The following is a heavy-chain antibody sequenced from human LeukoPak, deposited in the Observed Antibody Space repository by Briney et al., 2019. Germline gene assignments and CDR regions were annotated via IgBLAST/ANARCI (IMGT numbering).Heavy chain of an antibody. CDR2: VSYDGHYD. Sequence: GGSLRLSCAASGSTFSDHAMHWVRQAPGKGLEWVAVVSYDGHYDNYADSVKGRFTISRDNSRNMLYLELNNLRSEDTAIYYCARDSGSGWDSVQWGQGTLVTVSS. D-gene: IGHD6-19*01. J-gene: IGHJ4*02. CDR3: ARDSGSGWDSVQ. CDR1: GSTFSDHA. V-gene: IGHV3-30-3*01.